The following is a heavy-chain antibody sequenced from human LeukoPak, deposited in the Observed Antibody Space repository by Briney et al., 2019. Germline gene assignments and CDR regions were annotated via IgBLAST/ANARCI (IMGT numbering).Heavy chain of an antibody. V-gene: IGHV4-59*08. CDR3: ASNSPANDY. Sequence: SETLSLTCSVSGGSINYYYWSWIRQPPGKGLEWIGYIYYSGGTNYNPSLKSRVTISVDTSKNQFSLKLSSVTAADAAVYYCASNSPANDYWGQGTLVTVSS. J-gene: IGHJ4*02. CDR1: GGSINYYY. D-gene: IGHD2/OR15-2a*01. CDR2: IYYSGGT.